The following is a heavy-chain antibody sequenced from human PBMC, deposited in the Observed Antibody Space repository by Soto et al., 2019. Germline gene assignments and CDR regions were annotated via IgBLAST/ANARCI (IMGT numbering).Heavy chain of an antibody. Sequence: QVQLVQSGAEVKKPGASVKVSCKASGYTFTGYYMHWVRQAPGQGLEWMGGINPNSGGTNYAQKFQGWVTMTRDTXSSTAYMELSRLRSDDPAVYYCARGGYSSGWYVDYWGQGTLVTVSS. CDR2: INPNSGGT. CDR1: GYTFTGYY. V-gene: IGHV1-2*04. CDR3: ARGGYSSGWYVDY. D-gene: IGHD6-19*01. J-gene: IGHJ4*02.